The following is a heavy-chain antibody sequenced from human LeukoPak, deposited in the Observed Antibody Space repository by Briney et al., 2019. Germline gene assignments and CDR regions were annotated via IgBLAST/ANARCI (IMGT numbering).Heavy chain of an antibody. CDR2: INPKSGGT. J-gene: IGHJ4*02. CDR3: ARLGVHSGYPVGFDY. Sequence: ASVKVSCKASGYTFTGYYMRWVRQAPGQGLEWMGWINPKSGGTNYAQKFQGRVTMTRDTSISTAYMELSRLRSDDTAVYYCARLGVHSGYPVGFDYWGQGTLVTVSS. CDR1: GYTFTGYY. D-gene: IGHD3-22*01. V-gene: IGHV1-2*02.